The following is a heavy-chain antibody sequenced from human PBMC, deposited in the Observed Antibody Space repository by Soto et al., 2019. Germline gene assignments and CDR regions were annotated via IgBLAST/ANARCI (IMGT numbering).Heavy chain of an antibody. CDR3: ARRRSSPYYYGMDV. J-gene: IGHJ6*02. CDR2: IDPSDSYT. V-gene: IGHV5-10-1*01. Sequence: GESLKISCKGSGYSFTSYWISWVRRMPGKGLEWMGRIDPSDSYTNYSPSFQGHVTISADKSISTAYLQWSSLKASDTAMYYCARRRSSPYYYGMDVWGQGTTVTVSS. CDR1: GYSFTSYW.